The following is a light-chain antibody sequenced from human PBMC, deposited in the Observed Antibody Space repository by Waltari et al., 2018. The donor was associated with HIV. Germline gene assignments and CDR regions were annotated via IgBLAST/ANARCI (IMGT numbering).Light chain of an antibody. CDR2: RKD. CDR3: ASWDDNLSHWV. J-gene: IGLJ3*02. V-gene: IGLV1-47*01. Sequence: QSVLTPAPSVSRPPGQRVIMSCSGSASNLGNHFVYWFQQVSGRAPRLVIYRKDQRPSGVPDRISAAKSGSSASLAITGLQSGDEAVYFCASWDDNLSHWVFGGGTKLTV. CDR1: ASNLGNHF.